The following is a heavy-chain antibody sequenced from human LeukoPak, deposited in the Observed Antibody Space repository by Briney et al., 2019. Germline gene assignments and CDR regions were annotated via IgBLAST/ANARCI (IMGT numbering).Heavy chain of an antibody. Sequence: GGSLRLSCAASGFTFSSYEMNWVRQAPGKGLEWVSYISSSGSTIYYADSVKGRFTISRDNAKNSLYLQMNSLRAEDTAVYYCAREVVYYYYMDVWGKGTTVTISS. CDR2: ISSSGSTI. V-gene: IGHV3-48*03. CDR1: GFTFSSYE. J-gene: IGHJ6*03. CDR3: AREVVYYYYMDV. D-gene: IGHD2-15*01.